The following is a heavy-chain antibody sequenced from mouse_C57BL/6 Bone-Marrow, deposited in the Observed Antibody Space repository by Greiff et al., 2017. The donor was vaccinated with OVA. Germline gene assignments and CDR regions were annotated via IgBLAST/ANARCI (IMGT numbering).Heavy chain of an antibody. CDR2: INYDGSST. CDR1: GFTFSDYY. Sequence: EVMLVESEGGLVQPGSSMKLSCTASGFTFSDYYMAWVRQVPEKGLEWVANINYDGSSTYYLDSLKSRFIISRDNAKNILYLQMSSLKSEDTAAYDCAGDNGGYFDYWGQGTTLTVSS. CDR3: AGDNGGYFDY. J-gene: IGHJ2*01. V-gene: IGHV5-16*01.